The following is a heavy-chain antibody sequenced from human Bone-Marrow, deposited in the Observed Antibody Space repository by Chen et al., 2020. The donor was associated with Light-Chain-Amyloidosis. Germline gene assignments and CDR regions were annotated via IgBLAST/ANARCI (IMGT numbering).Heavy chain of an antibody. CDR3: AKGYYGSGSYGYFDL. CDR2: IRGSGGST. Sequence: EVQLLESGGGLVQPGGSLRLSCAASGFTFSSYAMSWVRQAPGKGLEWVSAIRGSGGSTYYADSVKGRFTISRDNSKNTLYLQMNSLRAEDTAVYYCAKGYYGSGSYGYFDLWGRGTLVTVSS. V-gene: IGHV3-23*01. D-gene: IGHD3-10*01. CDR1: GFTFSSYA. J-gene: IGHJ2*01.